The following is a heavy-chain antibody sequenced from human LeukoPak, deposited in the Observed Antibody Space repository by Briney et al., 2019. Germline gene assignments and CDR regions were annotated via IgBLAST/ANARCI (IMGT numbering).Heavy chain of an antibody. CDR2: ISSSSSTI. V-gene: IGHV3-48*01. CDR3: ARERYSSSWYY. CDR1: GFTFSSYS. Sequence: PGGSLRLSCAASGFTFSSYSMNWVRQAPGKGLEWVSYISSSSSTIYYADSVKGRFTISRDNAKNSLYLQMNSLRAEDTAVYYCARERYSSSWYYWGQGTLVTVSS. D-gene: IGHD6-13*01. J-gene: IGHJ4*02.